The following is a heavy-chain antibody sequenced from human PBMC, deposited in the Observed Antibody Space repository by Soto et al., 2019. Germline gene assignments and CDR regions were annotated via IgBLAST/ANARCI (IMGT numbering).Heavy chain of an antibody. CDR3: ARDRNAAGSDY. D-gene: IGHD1-1*01. Sequence: QVQLVESGGGLVKPGGSLRLSCAASGFTFSDFYMSWIRQAPGKGLVWISDISSGSTNIFYADSVKGRFTVSRDNAKNSVYLQMDSLRAEDTAVYYCARDRNAAGSDYWGQGTLVTVSS. J-gene: IGHJ4*02. CDR2: ISSGSTNI. V-gene: IGHV3-11*01. CDR1: GFTFSDFY.